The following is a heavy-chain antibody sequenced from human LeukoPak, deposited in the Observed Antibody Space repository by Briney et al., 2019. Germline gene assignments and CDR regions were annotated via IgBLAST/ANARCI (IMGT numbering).Heavy chain of an antibody. D-gene: IGHD3-22*01. Sequence: SETLSLTCAVSGYSISGGYYWAWIRQPPGEGLEWIGSIYHSGSTYYNPSLKSRVTISVDTSKNQFSLRLSSVTAADTAIYYCARDRRNSAYYYDSGGYYVEYWGQGTLVTVSS. V-gene: IGHV4-38-2*02. CDR2: IYHSGST. CDR3: ARDRRNSAYYYDSGGYYVEY. CDR1: GYSISGGYY. J-gene: IGHJ4*02.